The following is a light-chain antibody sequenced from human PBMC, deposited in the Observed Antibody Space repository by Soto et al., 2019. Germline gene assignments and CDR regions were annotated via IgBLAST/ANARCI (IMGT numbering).Light chain of an antibody. CDR2: DVN. V-gene: IGLV2-14*01. J-gene: IGLJ1*01. Sequence: QSALTQPASVSGSPGQSITISCTGTSSDVGGYNYVSWFQQYPGKAPKLMIYDVNTRPSGVSNRFSGSKSGNTASLTISGLQAEDEADYYCSSYTTTDTYVFGTGTKVTVL. CDR3: SSYTTTDTYV. CDR1: SSDVGGYNY.